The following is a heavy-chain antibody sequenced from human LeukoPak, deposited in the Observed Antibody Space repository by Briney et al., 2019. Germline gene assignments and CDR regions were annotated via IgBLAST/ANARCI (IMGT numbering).Heavy chain of an antibody. Sequence: PSETLSLTCTVSGGSIRSYYWSWIRQPPGKRLEWIGYIYYSGSTNYNPSLKSRVTISVDTSKNQFSLKLSSVAAADTAVYYCARVTVGRWFDPWGQGTLVTVSS. CDR3: ARVTVGRWFDP. D-gene: IGHD4-23*01. J-gene: IGHJ5*02. V-gene: IGHV4-59*01. CDR2: IYYSGST. CDR1: GGSIRSYY.